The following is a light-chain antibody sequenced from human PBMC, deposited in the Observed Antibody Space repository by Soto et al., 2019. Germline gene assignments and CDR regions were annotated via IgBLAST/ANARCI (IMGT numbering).Light chain of an antibody. J-gene: IGKJ5*01. CDR1: QSVSSY. CDR3: QQRSNWPIT. CDR2: DAS. V-gene: IGKV3-11*01. Sequence: EIVLTQSPATLSFSPGERATLSCRASQSVSSYLAWYQQKPGQAPRLLIYDASNRATGIPARFSGRGSGTEFTLSISSLEPQDFAVYYFQQRSNWPITFGQGTRLEIK.